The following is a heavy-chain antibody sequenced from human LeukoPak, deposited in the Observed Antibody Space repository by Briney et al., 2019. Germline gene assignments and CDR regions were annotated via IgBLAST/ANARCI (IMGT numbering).Heavy chain of an antibody. CDR1: GGSFSGYY. CDR3: ARGLPGKIPPH. J-gene: IGHJ4*02. CDR2: INHSGST. V-gene: IGHV4-34*01. D-gene: IGHD1-14*01. Sequence: PSGTLSLTCAVYGGSFSGYYWSWIRQPPGKGLEWIGEINHSGSTNYNPSLKSRVTISVDTSKNQFSLKLSSVTAADTAVYYCARGLPGKIPPHWGQGTLVTVSS.